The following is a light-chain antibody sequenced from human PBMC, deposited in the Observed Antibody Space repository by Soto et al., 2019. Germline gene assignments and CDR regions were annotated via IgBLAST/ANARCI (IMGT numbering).Light chain of an antibody. V-gene: IGKV3-20*01. CDR2: GAS. CDR3: QQYGSAPLT. CDR1: QSVSSSS. J-gene: IGKJ4*01. Sequence: ESVLTQSPGTLSLSPGERATLSCRASQSVSSSSLAWYHQKHGQAPRLLIYGASSRPTGIPARFSGSGSGTDFTLTISRLESEDFAVYYCQQYGSAPLTFGGGTKVEI.